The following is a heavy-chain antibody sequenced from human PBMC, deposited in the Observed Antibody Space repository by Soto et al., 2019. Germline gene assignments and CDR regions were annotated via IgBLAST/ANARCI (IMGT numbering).Heavy chain of an antibody. J-gene: IGHJ4*02. CDR3: ARVRYGGYAFES. Sequence: EVHLVESGGGLVQPGGSLRLSCAASGFTFSDYWMHWVHQAPGKGLVWVSRINSDGTTISYADSVKGRFTISRDNAENTLFLQMNSLRAEDTAVYYCARVRYGGYAFESWGQGTLVTVSS. V-gene: IGHV3-74*01. D-gene: IGHD5-12*01. CDR1: GFTFSDYW. CDR2: INSDGTTI.